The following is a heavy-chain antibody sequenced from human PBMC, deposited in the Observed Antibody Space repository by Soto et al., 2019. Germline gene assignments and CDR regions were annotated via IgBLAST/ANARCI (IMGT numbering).Heavy chain of an antibody. D-gene: IGHD3-16*02. V-gene: IGHV1-69*02. J-gene: IGHJ6*03. CDR3: ARGGIVRRHYYYYMDV. CDR2: IIPILGIA. CDR1: GGTFSSYT. Sequence: SVKVSCKASGGTFSSYTISWVRQAPGQGLEWMGRIIPILGIANYAQKFQGRVTITADKSTSTAYMELSSLRSEDTAVYYCARGGIVRRHYYYYMDVWGKGTTVTVSS.